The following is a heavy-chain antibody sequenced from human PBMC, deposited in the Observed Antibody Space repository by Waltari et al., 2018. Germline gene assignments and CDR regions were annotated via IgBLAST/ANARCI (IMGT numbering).Heavy chain of an antibody. CDR3: AKGALGSGYYLDY. CDR2: ISWNRGSI. D-gene: IGHD3-22*01. V-gene: IGHV3-9*03. J-gene: IGHJ4*02. Sequence: EVQLVESGGGLVQPGRSLRLSCAASGFTFDDYAMHWVRQAPGKGLEWVSGISWNRGSIGYADSGKGRFTISRDNAKNSLFLQMNSLRAEDMALYYCAKGALGSGYYLDYWGQGTLVTVSS. CDR1: GFTFDDYA.